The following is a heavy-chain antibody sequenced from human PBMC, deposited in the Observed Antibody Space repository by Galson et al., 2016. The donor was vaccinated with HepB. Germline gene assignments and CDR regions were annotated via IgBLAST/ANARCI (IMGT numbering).Heavy chain of an antibody. V-gene: IGHV3-23*01. Sequence: SLRLSCAASGFNFSTYAMAWVRQGPGKGLEWISTISGSGVSTYYADSVKGRFTISRDNSKNSLHLQMNSLRVDDTAVYYCAKGPTVTRVYYFDHWGQGSLVTGSS. CDR3: AKGPTVTRVYYFDH. CDR1: GFNFSTYA. D-gene: IGHD4-17*01. CDR2: ISGSGVST. J-gene: IGHJ4*02.